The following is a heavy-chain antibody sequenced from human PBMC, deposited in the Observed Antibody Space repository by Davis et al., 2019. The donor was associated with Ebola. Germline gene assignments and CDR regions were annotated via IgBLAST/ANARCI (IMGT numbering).Heavy chain of an antibody. V-gene: IGHV3-7*01. CDR1: GFIFRNYV. J-gene: IGHJ2*01. D-gene: IGHD5-18*01. Sequence: GESLKISCETSGFIFRNYVMSWVRQAPGKGLEWVANIKQDGSNKYYADSVKGRFTISRDNSKNTLYLQMNSLRAEDTAVYYCAKSQLWTDWYFDLWGRGTLVTVSS. CDR3: AKSQLWTDWYFDL. CDR2: IKQDGSNK.